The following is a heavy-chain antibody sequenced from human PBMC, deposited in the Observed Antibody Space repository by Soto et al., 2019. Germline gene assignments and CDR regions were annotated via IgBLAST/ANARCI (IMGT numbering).Heavy chain of an antibody. D-gene: IGHD3-22*01. J-gene: IGHJ3*01. Sequence: PSETLSLTCTVSGGSISSSSYYWGWIRQPPGKGLEWIGSIYYSGSTYYNPSLKSRVTISVDTSKNQFSLKLSSVTAADTALYYCARHLKYYYDSRSFDLWGKGTMVTVSS. V-gene: IGHV4-39*01. CDR1: GGSISSSSYY. CDR2: IYYSGST. CDR3: ARHLKYYYDSRSFDL.